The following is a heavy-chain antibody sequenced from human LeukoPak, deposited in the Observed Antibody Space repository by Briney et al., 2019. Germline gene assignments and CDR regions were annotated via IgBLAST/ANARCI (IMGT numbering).Heavy chain of an antibody. D-gene: IGHD6-13*01. CDR3: ARHQGTYSSSWYDY. J-gene: IGHJ4*02. CDR2: IYYSGST. CDR1: GGSISSYY. V-gene: IGHV4-59*08. Sequence: SETLSLTCTVSGGSISSYYWSWIRQPPGKGLEWIGYIYYSGSTNYNPSLKSRVTISVDTSKNQFSLKLSSVTAADTAVYYCARHQGTYSSSWYDYWGQGTLVTVPS.